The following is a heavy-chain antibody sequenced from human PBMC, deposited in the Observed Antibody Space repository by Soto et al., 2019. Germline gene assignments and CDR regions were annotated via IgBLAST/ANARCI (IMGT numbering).Heavy chain of an antibody. CDR2: ISYDGSNK. Sequence: PGGSLRLSCAASGFTFSSYAMHWVRQAPGKGLEWVAVISYDGSNKYYADSVKGRFTISRDNSKNTLYLQMNSLRAEDTAVYYCAKDFNYYDSSGYWDYWGQGTLVTVSS. CDR1: GFTFSSYA. V-gene: IGHV3-30-3*01. CDR3: AKDFNYYDSSGYWDY. D-gene: IGHD3-22*01. J-gene: IGHJ4*02.